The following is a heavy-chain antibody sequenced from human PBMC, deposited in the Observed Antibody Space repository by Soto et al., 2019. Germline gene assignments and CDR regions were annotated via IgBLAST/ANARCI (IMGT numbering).Heavy chain of an antibody. J-gene: IGHJ5*02. CDR3: AIDVETSLDGLYYFDP. D-gene: IGHD3-22*01. Sequence: GGSLRLSGTACGFTFSDYTINWVRQAPWKGLEWVSSISSSSIYINYADSVKGRFTVSRHNAKNSLYLQMNSLRPEDTAFYCSAIDVETSLDGLYYFDPCGQGTLVTVYS. V-gene: IGHV3-21*01. CDR1: GFTFSDYT. CDR2: ISSSSIYI.